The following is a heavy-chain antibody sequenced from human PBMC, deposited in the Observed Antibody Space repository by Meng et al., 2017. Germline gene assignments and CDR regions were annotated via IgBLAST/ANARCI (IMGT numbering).Heavy chain of an antibody. CDR2: INPKSGDT. V-gene: IGHV1-2*06. Sequence: QVQLVQSGAEVKKPGASVKVSCKPSGYNFPDYYIHWVRRAPGQGLEWMGRINPKSGDTHYAQKFQARVTMTGDTSISTAYMELSSLRPEDTALYYCGREVATGIGSLASWGQGTLVTVSS. CDR3: GREVATGIGSLAS. J-gene: IGHJ5*02. CDR1: GYNFPDYY. D-gene: IGHD5-12*01.